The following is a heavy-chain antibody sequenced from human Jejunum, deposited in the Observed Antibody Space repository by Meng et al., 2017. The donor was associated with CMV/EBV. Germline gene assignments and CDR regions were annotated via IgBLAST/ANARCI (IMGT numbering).Heavy chain of an antibody. Sequence: LTRIVSGDSIASSYWSWFRQSPVKGLESIGYIHHSGDTNYNPALMSRATMSLDMSKNQLSLRLTSVTAADTAIYYCAKTARIPAAWGQGTLVTVSS. J-gene: IGHJ1*01. CDR3: AKTARIPAA. CDR2: IHHSGDT. V-gene: IGHV4-59*01. CDR1: GDSIASSY. D-gene: IGHD2-2*01.